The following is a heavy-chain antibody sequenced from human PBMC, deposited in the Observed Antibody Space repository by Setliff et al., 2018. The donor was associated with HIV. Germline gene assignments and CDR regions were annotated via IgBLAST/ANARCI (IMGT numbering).Heavy chain of an antibody. CDR2: INPSGGSK. CDR1: GYTFTSYY. CDR3: ARDGGSGTTVTFTLDY. J-gene: IGHJ4*02. D-gene: IGHD4-17*01. Sequence: ASVKVSCKASGYTFTSYYMHWVRQAPGQGLEWMGIINPSGGSKSYAQKFQGRVTMTRDTSTSTVYMELSSLRSEDTAVYYCARDGGSGTTVTFTLDYWGQGTLVTVSS. V-gene: IGHV1-46*01.